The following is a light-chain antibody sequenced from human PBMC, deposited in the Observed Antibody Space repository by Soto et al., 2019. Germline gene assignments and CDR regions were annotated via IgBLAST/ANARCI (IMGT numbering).Light chain of an antibody. CDR3: NSYTSSSTLLYV. V-gene: IGLV2-14*01. CDR1: SSDVGGYND. Sequence: SVLTQPASVSGSPGQSITISCTGTSSDVGGYNDVSWYQQHPGNAPKLMIYDVSNRPSGVSNRFSGSKSGNTASLTISGLQAEDEADYYCNSYTSSSTLLYVFGTGTKVTVL. J-gene: IGLJ1*01. CDR2: DVS.